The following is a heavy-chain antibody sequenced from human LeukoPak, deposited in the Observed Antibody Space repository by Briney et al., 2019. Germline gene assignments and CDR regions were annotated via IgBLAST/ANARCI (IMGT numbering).Heavy chain of an antibody. V-gene: IGHV4-34*01. J-gene: IGHJ6*02. CDR3: ARPSFVRTYYDFWSGRGMDV. CDR2: IDHSGST. Sequence: PSETLSLTCAVYGGSFSGYYWSWIRQPPGKGLEWIGEIDHSGSTNYNPSLKSRVTISVDTSKNQFSLKLSSVTAADTAVYYCARPSFVRTYYDFWSGRGMDVWGQGTTVTVSS. CDR1: GGSFSGYY. D-gene: IGHD3-3*01.